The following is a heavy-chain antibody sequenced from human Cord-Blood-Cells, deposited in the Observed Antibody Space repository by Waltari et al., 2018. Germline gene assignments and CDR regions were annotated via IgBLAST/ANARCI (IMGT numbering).Heavy chain of an antibody. CDR2: IYYSWAT. Sequence: QLQLQESGPGLVKPSETLSLTCTVSGGAISSSSYDWGWIRQPSAKGLEWTGSIYYSWATYSNQTRKSRDTTSVDTSKNQFSLKLSSVPAAGTAVYYCARPNYDSSGYYHAVDVWGQGTMVTVSS. J-gene: IGHJ3*01. D-gene: IGHD3-22*01. CDR3: ARPNYDSSGYYHAVDV. CDR1: GGAISSSSYD. V-gene: IGHV4-39*01.